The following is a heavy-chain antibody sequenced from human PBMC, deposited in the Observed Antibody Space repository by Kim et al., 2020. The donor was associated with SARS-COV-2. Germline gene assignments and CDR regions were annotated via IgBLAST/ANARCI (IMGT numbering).Heavy chain of an antibody. J-gene: IGHJ5*02. D-gene: IGHD1-26*01. Sequence: NPTRKSRVPISVDTSKHQFSLKLSSVTAADTAVYYCARRVPWELRGWFDPWGQGTLVTVSS. CDR3: ARRVPWELRGWFDP. V-gene: IGHV4-59*08.